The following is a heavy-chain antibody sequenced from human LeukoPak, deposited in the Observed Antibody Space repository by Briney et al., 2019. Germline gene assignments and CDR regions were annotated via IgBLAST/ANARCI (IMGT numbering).Heavy chain of an antibody. J-gene: IGHJ4*02. D-gene: IGHD3-10*01. V-gene: IGHV3-15*01. CDR2: IKSKTDGGTT. CDR1: GFIFNNAW. Sequence: MAGGSLRLSCAASGFIFNNAWMNWVRQAPGKGLEWVGRIKSKTDGGTTDYAAPVKGRFTISRDNAKKSLYLQMNSLRAEDTAVYYCARDPENYGPGSYAHWGQGTLVTVSS. CDR3: ARDPENYGPGSYAH.